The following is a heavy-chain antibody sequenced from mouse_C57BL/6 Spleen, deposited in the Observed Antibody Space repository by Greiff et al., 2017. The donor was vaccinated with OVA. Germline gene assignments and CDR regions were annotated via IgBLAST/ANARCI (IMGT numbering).Heavy chain of an antibody. J-gene: IGHJ4*01. CDR2: IYPGDGDT. CDR3: ARGEVFYYYGAMDY. D-gene: IGHD1-1*01. CDR1: GYAFSSSW. V-gene: IGHV1-82*01. Sequence: VQLQQSGPELVKPGASVKISCKASGYAFSSSWMNWVKQRPGKGLEWIGRIYPGDGDTNYNGKFKGKATLTADKSSSTAYMQLSSLTSEDSAVYFCARGEVFYYYGAMDYWGQGTSATVSS.